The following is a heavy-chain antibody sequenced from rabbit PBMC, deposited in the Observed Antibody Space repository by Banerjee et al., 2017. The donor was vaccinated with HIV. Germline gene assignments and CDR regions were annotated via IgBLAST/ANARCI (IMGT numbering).Heavy chain of an antibody. CDR1: GFSFSSGYY. V-gene: IGHV1S45*01. D-gene: IGHD4-1*01. Sequence: QEQLVESGGGLVQPEGSLTLTCTASGFSFSSGYYMCWVRQAPGKGLEWIGCIYAGNNGSPYYASWAKGRFTISKTSSTTVTLQMTSLTAADTATYFCARDLAGITGWNFGLWGPGTLVTVS. CDR2: IYAGNNGSP. CDR3: ARDLAGITGWNFGL. J-gene: IGHJ4*01.